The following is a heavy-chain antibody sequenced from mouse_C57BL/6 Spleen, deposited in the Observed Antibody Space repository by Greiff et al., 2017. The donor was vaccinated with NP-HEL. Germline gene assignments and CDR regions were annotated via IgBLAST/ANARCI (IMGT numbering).Heavy chain of an antibody. V-gene: IGHV1-50*01. CDR1: GYTFTSYW. J-gene: IGHJ1*03. D-gene: IGHD2-5*01. CDR3: ASYYSNYWYFDV. CDR2: IDPSDSYT. Sequence: VQLQQSGAELVKPGASVKLSCKASGYTFTSYWMQWVKQRPGQGLEWIGEIDPSDSYTNYNQKFKGKATLTVDTSSSTAYMQLSSLTSEDSAVYYCASYYSNYWYFDVWGTGTTVTVSS.